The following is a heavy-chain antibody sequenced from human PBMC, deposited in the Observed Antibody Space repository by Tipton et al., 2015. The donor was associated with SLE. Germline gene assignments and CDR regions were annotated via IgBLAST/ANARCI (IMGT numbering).Heavy chain of an antibody. CDR1: GYTFTDYY. J-gene: IGHJ6*02. V-gene: IGHV1-46*01. Sequence: QLVQSGAEVKKPGASVKVACKASGYTFTDYYIHWVRQAPGQGLEWMGIINPSGGSTSYAQKFQGRVTMTRDTSTSTVYMELSSLRSKDTAVYYCARDSSSWELLQHYYYGMDVWGQGTTVTVSS. CDR2: INPSGGST. D-gene: IGHD1-26*01. CDR3: ARDSSSWELLQHYYYGMDV.